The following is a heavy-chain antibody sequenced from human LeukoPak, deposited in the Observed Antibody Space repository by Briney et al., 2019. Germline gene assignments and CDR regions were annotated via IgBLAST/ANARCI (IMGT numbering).Heavy chain of an antibody. V-gene: IGHV5-10-1*01. D-gene: IGHD1-14*01. CDR3: SRRNREKAISLDL. CDR2: IDPSASQT. CDR1: GYSFTNYW. J-gene: IGHJ2*01. Sequence: ESLQISCEASGYSFTNYWISWVLQMPGRGLDWMGRIDPSASQTNYNPSFRGHITISVDRSISTVYLQWGSLQALDTAIYYCSRRNREKAISLDLWGRCTVASGSS.